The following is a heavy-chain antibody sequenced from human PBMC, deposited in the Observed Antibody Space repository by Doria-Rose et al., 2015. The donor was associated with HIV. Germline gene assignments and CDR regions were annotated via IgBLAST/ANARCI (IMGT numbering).Heavy chain of an antibody. J-gene: IGHJ4*02. V-gene: IGHV2-26*01. CDR3: ARIKSSRWYHKYYFDF. CDR2: IYSDDER. CDR1: GVSLSSPGMG. Sequence: QITLKESGPVLVKPTETLTLTCTVSGVSLSSPGMGVSWIRQPPGKALEWLANIYSDDERSYKTSLKSRLTISRGTSKSQVFLTMTDMDPVDTATYYCARIKSSRWYHKYYFDFWGQRTLVIVSA. D-gene: IGHD6-13*01.